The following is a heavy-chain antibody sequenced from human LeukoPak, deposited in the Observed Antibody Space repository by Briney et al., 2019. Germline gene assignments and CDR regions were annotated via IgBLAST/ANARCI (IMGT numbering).Heavy chain of an antibody. V-gene: IGHV1-69*13. J-gene: IGHJ6*03. CDR3: ARGAVPGSLRYSSSWLGVRRPYYYYMDV. Sequence: SVKVSCKTSGGTFSDYAITWVRQAPGQGLEWMGGIIPMFGTTKFAQKFQDRVTITADESTSTVYMDLSSLTSEDTAVYYCARGAVPGSLRYSSSWLGVRRPYYYYMDVWGKGTTVTVSS. CDR1: GGTFSDYA. CDR2: IIPMFGTT. D-gene: IGHD6-13*01.